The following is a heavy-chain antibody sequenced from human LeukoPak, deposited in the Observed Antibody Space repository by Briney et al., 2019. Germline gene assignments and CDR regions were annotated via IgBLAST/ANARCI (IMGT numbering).Heavy chain of an antibody. Sequence: PSETLSLTCTVSGVSINSYYWMWLGQPPGQGREWMGYIYYSGSTNYNPSLKSRVTISVDTSKNQFSLKLSSVTAADTAVYYCARVAEMATAALFDYWGQGTLVTVSS. D-gene: IGHD5-24*01. J-gene: IGHJ4*02. V-gene: IGHV4-59*01. CDR1: GVSINSYY. CDR3: ARVAEMATAALFDY. CDR2: IYYSGST.